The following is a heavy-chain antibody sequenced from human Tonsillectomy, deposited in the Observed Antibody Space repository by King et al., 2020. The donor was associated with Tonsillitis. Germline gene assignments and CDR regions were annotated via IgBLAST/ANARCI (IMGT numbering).Heavy chain of an antibody. CDR1: GGSLSGYF. D-gene: IGHD2-2*01. CDR2: IHHSGST. J-gene: IGHJ4*02. Sequence: VQLQQWGAGLLKPSETLSLTCAVYGGSLSGYFWSWIRQPPGKGLEWIGEIHHSGSTNYNPSLKSRVTISVDTSKNQFSLKLSSVTAADTAVYYCAAPVAAAINWGQGTLVTVSS. CDR3: AAPVAAAIN. V-gene: IGHV4-34*01.